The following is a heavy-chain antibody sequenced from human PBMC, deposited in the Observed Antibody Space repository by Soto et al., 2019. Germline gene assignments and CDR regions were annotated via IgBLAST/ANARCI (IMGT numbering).Heavy chain of an antibody. V-gene: IGHV1-18*01. CDR2: ISAYNGNT. Sequence: QVQLVQSGAEVKKPGASVKVSCKASGYSFTSYGISWVRQAPGQGLEWVGWISAYNGNTNYAQKLQGRVTMTTDTSTSTVDMELRSLRSDDTAVYYCARVDSSGWYRGVVDYWGQGTLVTVSS. D-gene: IGHD6-19*01. CDR3: ARVDSSGWYRGVVDY. J-gene: IGHJ4*02. CDR1: GYSFTSYG.